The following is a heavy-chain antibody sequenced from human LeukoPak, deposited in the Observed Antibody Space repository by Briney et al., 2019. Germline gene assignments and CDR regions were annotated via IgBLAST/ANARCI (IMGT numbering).Heavy chain of an antibody. D-gene: IGHD2-15*01. CDR2: ISGGST. CDR1: GFTFNNFA. J-gene: IGHJ4*02. Sequence: GGSLRLSCAASGFTFNNFAMSWVRQAPGKGLEWVSAISGGSTYYADSVKGRFTISRDNSKNTLYLQMNSLRAEDTAVYYCAKDRYCSGGSCYSRWLQLGYFDYWGQGTLVTVSS. CDR3: AKDRYCSGGSCYSRWLQLGYFDY. V-gene: IGHV3-23*01.